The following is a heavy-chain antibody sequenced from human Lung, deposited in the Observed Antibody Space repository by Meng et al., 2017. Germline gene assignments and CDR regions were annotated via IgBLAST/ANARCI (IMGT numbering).Heavy chain of an antibody. CDR1: GGSFSDYY. CDR3: ARGPTTMAHDFDY. CDR2: INHSGST. V-gene: IGHV4-34*01. J-gene: IGHJ4*02. D-gene: IGHD4-11*01. Sequence: QGGRRAWGAGRLKPSETLSLTCVVSGGSFSDYYWSWIRQPPGKGLEWIGEINHSGSTNYNPSLESRATISVDTSQNNLSLKLSSVTAADSAVYYCARGPTTMAHDFDYWGQGTLVTVSS.